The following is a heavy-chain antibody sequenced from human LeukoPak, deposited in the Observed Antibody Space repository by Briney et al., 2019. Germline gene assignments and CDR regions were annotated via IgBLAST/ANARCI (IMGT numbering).Heavy chain of an antibody. CDR3: ARTNGSHDAFDI. CDR2: INPSGGST. V-gene: IGHV1-46*01. Sequence: GASVKASCKASGYTFTSYYMHWVRQAPGQGLEWMGIINPSGGSTSYAQKFQGRVTMTRDTSTSTVYMELSSLRSEDTAVYYCARTNGSHDAFDIWGQGTMVTVSS. CDR1: GYTFTSYY. D-gene: IGHD2-8*01. J-gene: IGHJ3*02.